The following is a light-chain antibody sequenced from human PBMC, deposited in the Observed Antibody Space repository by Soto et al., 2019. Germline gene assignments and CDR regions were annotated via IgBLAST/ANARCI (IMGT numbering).Light chain of an antibody. J-gene: IGKJ3*01. Sequence: DIVMTQSPDSLAVSLGERATINWKSSQSVLYSSNSKNYLAWYQQKPGQPPKLLIYWASTRESGVPDRFSGSGSGTDFTLTISSLQAEDVAFYYCQQYYSTPPVTFGPGTKVDIK. CDR2: WAS. V-gene: IGKV4-1*01. CDR1: QSVLYSSNSKNY. CDR3: QQYYSTPPVT.